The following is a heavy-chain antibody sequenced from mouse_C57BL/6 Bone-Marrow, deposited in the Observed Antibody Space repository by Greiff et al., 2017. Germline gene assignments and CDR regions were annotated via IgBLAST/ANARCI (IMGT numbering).Heavy chain of an antibody. D-gene: IGHD1-1*01. CDR3: ARRGDYYGSHAMDY. V-gene: IGHV2-9-1*01. CDR1: GFSLTSYA. CDR2: IWTGGGT. J-gene: IGHJ4*01. Sequence: VQLQQSGPGLVAPSQSLSITCTVSGFSLTSYAISWVRQPPGKGLEWLGVIWTGGGTNYNSALKSRLSISKDNSKSQVFLKMNSLQTDDTARYYCARRGDYYGSHAMDYWGQGTSVTVSS.